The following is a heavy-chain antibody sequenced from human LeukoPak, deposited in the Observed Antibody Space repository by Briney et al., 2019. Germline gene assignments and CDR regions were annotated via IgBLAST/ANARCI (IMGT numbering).Heavy chain of an antibody. J-gene: IGHJ4*02. CDR1: GYTFTGYY. CDR3: ARAESRIAARRGVSGY. CDR2: INPNSGGT. V-gene: IGHV1-2*02. Sequence: ASVKVSCKASGYTFTGYYMHWVRQAPGQGLEWMGWINPNSGGTNYAQKFQGRVTMTRDTSISTAYMELSRLRSDDTAVYYCARAESRIAARRGVSGYWGQGTLATVSS. D-gene: IGHD6-6*01.